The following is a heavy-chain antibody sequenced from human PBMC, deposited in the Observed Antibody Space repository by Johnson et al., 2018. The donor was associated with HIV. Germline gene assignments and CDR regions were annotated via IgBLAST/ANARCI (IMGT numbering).Heavy chain of an antibody. J-gene: IGHJ3*02. V-gene: IGHV3-66*01. CDR3: ARAKRLAAAGTYDAFDI. D-gene: IGHD6-13*01. Sequence: VQLVESGGGLVQPGGSLRLSCAASGFTVSSNYMSWVRQAPGKGLEWVSGISGGGDGTNYADSVKGRLTISRDNSKTTLYLQMNSLRAEDTAVYYCARAKRLAAAGTYDAFDIWGQGTMVTVSS. CDR1: GFTVSSNY. CDR2: ISGGGDGT.